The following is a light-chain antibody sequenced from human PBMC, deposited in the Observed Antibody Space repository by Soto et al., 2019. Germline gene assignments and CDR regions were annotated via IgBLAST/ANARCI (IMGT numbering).Light chain of an antibody. CDR3: FSYTSSGTYV. J-gene: IGLJ1*01. Sequence: LTQPASVSGSPGQSITISCTGTSSDVGNYKYVSWYQQHPGKPPKLMIYEVSNRPSGVSNRISGSKSGNTASLTISGLQAEDETDYYCFSYTSSGTYVFGTGTKVTVL. V-gene: IGLV2-14*01. CDR1: SSDVGNYKY. CDR2: EVS.